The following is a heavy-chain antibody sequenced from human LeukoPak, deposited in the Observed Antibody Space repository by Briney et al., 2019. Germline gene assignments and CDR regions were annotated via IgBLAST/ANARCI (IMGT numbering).Heavy chain of an antibody. CDR2: INHSGST. J-gene: IGHJ4*02. D-gene: IGHD2/OR15-2a*01. CDR3: AGHHPRNTVDF. V-gene: IGHV4-34*01. CDR1: GGSFSGYY. Sequence: ASETLSLTCAVYGGSFSGYYWSWIRQPPGKGLEWIGEINHSGSTNYNPSLKSRVTISLDTSKNQFSLKLSSVTAADTAVYYCAGHHPRNTVDFWGQGTLVTVSS.